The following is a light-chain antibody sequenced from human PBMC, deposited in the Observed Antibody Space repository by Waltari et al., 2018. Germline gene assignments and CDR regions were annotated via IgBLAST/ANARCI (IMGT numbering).Light chain of an antibody. J-gene: IGLJ1*01. V-gene: IGLV2-23*02. Sequence: QSALTQPASVSGSPGQSITISCTAVNSNVDILHLVSWYQHHPGRNPRLLIYEISQRPAGISYRFSGSKSGNTASLTISGLQPEDEADYFCCSFAGYGIYVFGSGTQVSVL. CDR2: EIS. CDR1: NSNVDILHL. CDR3: CSFAGYGIYV.